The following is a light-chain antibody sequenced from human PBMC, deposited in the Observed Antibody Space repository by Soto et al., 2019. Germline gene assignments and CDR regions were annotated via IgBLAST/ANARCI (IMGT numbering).Light chain of an antibody. CDR1: SSDVGGYNY. CDR2: EVS. J-gene: IGLJ3*02. V-gene: IGLV2-8*01. CDR3: SSYAGSNNLRL. Sequence: QSVLTQPPSASGSPGQSVTISCTGTSSDVGGYNYVSWYQQHPGKAPKLMIYEVSKRPSGVPDRFSGSKSGNTASLTVSGPQAEDEADYYCSSYAGSNNLRLFGGGTKLTVL.